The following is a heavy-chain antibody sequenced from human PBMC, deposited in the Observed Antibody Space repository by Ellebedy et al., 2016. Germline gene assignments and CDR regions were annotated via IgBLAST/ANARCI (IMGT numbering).Heavy chain of an antibody. J-gene: IGHJ4*02. Sequence: GGSLRLXCAASGFTFSSYGMHWVRQAPGKGLEWVAVISYDGSNKYYADSVKGRFTISRDNSKNMLYLQMNSLRAEDTAVYYCARTITGTTSDYFDYWGQGTLVTVSS. D-gene: IGHD1-7*01. V-gene: IGHV3-30*03. CDR1: GFTFSSYG. CDR2: ISYDGSNK. CDR3: ARTITGTTSDYFDY.